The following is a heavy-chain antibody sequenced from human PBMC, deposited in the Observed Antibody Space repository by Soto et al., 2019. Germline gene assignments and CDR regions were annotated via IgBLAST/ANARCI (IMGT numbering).Heavy chain of an antibody. Sequence: QVQLQESGPGLVKPSGTLSLTCAVSGGSISSSNWWSWVRQPPGKGLEWIGEIYHSGSTNYNPSLKSRVTISVEKSKNQFSLKLSSVTAADTAVYYCASIYRGYSGYDYVLGYWGQGTLVTVSS. J-gene: IGHJ4*02. D-gene: IGHD5-12*01. V-gene: IGHV4-4*02. CDR1: GGSISSSNW. CDR2: IYHSGST. CDR3: ASIYRGYSGYDYVLGY.